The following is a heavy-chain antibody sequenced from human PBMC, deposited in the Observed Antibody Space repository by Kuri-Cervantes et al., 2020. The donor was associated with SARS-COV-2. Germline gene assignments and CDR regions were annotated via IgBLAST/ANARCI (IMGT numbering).Heavy chain of an antibody. CDR1: GFTFSSYG. D-gene: IGHD6-13*01. Sequence: GGSLRLSCAASGFTFSSYGMNWVRQAPGKGLEWVSYISSSSSTIYYADSVKGRFTISRDNAKNSLYLQMNSLRAEDTAVYYCAREGIGSWYGFDYWGQGTLVTVSS. CDR3: AREGIGSWYGFDY. CDR2: ISSSSSTI. V-gene: IGHV3-48*01. J-gene: IGHJ4*02.